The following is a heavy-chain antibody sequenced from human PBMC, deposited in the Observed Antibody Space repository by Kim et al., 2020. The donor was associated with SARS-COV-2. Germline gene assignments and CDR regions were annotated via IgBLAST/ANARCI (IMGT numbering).Heavy chain of an antibody. CDR2: IIPIFDTA. J-gene: IGHJ5*02. Sequence: SVKVSCKASGVTFSSYPISWVRQAPGQGLEWMGGIIPIFDTANYAQKFQGRVTITADKSTSTAYMELSSLRSEDTAVYYCARVAPGYIAAADYNWFDPWGQGTLVTVSS. D-gene: IGHD6-13*01. CDR1: GVTFSSYP. CDR3: ARVAPGYIAAADYNWFDP. V-gene: IGHV1-69*06.